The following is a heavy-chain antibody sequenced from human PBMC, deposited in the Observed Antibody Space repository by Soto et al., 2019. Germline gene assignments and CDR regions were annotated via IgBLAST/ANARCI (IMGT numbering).Heavy chain of an antibody. D-gene: IGHD3-22*01. J-gene: IGHJ4*02. CDR2: ISYDGSNK. CDR1: GFTFSSYA. Sequence: GGSLRLSCAASGFTFSSYAMHWVRQAPGKGLEWVAVISYDGSNKYYADSVKGRFTISRDNSKNTLYLQMNSLRAEDTAVYYCARLFDSSGHLDYWGQGTLVTVSS. CDR3: ARLFDSSGHLDY. V-gene: IGHV3-30-3*01.